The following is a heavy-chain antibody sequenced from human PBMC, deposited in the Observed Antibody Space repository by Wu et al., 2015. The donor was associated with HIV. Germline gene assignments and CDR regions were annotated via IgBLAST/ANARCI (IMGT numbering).Heavy chain of an antibody. Sequence: QVQLVQSGAEMKKPGSSVKVSCKTSGGIFSSSAIAWVRQAPGQGLEWMGVIIPIFGAPQYAQKFQGRVTITTDESTSTAYMNLGNLRSEDTAVYYCARVYSSTWYDAFDIWGQGTMVTVSS. J-gene: IGHJ3*02. CDR1: GGIFSSSA. CDR2: IIPIFGAP. CDR3: ARVYSSTWYDAFDI. D-gene: IGHD6-13*01. V-gene: IGHV1-69*05.